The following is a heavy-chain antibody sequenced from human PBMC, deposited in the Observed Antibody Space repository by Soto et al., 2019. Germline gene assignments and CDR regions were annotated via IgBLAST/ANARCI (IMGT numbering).Heavy chain of an antibody. CDR1: GYTFTDYG. Sequence: QVQLVQSGPEVKKPGASVKVSCKTSGYTFTDYGISWVRQAPGQGLEWMGWISTYKGNTNYAQKFQGRVTMTTDTSTSTAYMELRSLRSVDTAVYYCATRSPAFDYRGQGTLVTVSS. CDR2: ISTYKGNT. J-gene: IGHJ4*02. V-gene: IGHV1-18*01. CDR3: ATRSPAFDY.